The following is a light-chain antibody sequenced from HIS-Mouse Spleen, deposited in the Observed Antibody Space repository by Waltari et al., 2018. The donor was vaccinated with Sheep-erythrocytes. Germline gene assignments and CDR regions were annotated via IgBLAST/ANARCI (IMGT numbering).Light chain of an antibody. CDR3: CSYAGSYNHV. Sequence: QSALTPPRSVSGSPGQSVPISCTGTRSAVGGYNYVSWNQQHPGKAPKLIIYDVSKRPSGVPDRFSGSKSGNTASLTISGLQAEDEADYYCCSYAGSYNHVFATGTKVTVL. J-gene: IGLJ1*01. CDR2: DVS. V-gene: IGLV2-11*01. CDR1: RSAVGGYNY.